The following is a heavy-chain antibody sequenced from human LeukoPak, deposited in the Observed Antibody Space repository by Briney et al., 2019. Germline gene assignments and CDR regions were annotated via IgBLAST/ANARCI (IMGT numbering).Heavy chain of an antibody. Sequence: PGGSLRLSCAASGFTFSTYWMHWVRQAPGKGLVWVSRIKSDGSTNYSDSVKGRFTISRDNAKNTVSLQMNSLRPEDTGAYYCARAQSAIGGYYPEYFRHWGQGTLVTVSS. V-gene: IGHV3-74*01. CDR3: ARAQSAIGGYYPEYFRH. J-gene: IGHJ1*01. CDR1: GFTFSTYW. D-gene: IGHD3-22*01. CDR2: IKSDGST.